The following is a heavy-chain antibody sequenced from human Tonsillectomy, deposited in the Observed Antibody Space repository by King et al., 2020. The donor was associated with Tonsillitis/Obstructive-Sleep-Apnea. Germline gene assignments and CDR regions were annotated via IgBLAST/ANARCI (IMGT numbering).Heavy chain of an antibody. J-gene: IGHJ5*02. CDR1: GFTFDDNA. D-gene: IGHD6-13*01. Sequence: VQLVESGGGSVQPGRSLRLSCDVSGFTFDDNAMHWVRQTPGKGLEWVSGISWNSDSIDYADSVKGRFTISRDNAKNSLYLQMNSLRTEDTALYYCAKEGPYNSLWHTSRWFDPWGQGTLVSVSS. CDR3: AKEGPYNSLWHTSRWFDP. V-gene: IGHV3-9*01. CDR2: ISWNSDSI.